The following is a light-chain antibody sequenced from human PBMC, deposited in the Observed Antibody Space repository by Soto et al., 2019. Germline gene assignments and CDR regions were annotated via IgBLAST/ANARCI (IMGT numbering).Light chain of an antibody. Sequence: QSALTQPRSVSGSPGQSVTISCTGTNNDVGGYNYVSWYQQHPGKAPQLMIYDVSKRPSGVPDRFSGSKSGNTASLTISGLQAEDEADYYCCSYAGSYTLVFGGGTKLTVL. CDR3: CSYAGSYTLV. CDR1: NNDVGGYNY. V-gene: IGLV2-11*01. CDR2: DVS. J-gene: IGLJ2*01.